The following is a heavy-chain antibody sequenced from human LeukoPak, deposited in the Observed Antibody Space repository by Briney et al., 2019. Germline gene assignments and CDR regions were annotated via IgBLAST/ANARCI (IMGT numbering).Heavy chain of an antibody. Sequence: GGSLRLSCAASGFIFDNYDIHWVRQAPGKGLEWVSGIRWNSGNISYADSVKGRFTISRDNAKNSLYLQMSSLRAEDTAMYYCTRGLLDYWGQGTLVTVSS. V-gene: IGHV3-9*01. J-gene: IGHJ4*02. CDR3: TRGLLDY. D-gene: IGHD2-15*01. CDR2: IRWNSGNI. CDR1: GFIFDNYD.